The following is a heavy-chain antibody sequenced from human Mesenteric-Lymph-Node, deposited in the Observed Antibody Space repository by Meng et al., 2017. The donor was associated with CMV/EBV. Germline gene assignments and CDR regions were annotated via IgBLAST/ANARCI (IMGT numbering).Heavy chain of an antibody. CDR1: GGSISSYY. CDR2: IYYSGST. J-gene: IGHJ4*02. D-gene: IGHD3-3*01. V-gene: IGHV4-59*01. Sequence: SEILSLTCTVPGGSISSYYWSWIRQPPGKGLEWIGYIYYSGSTNYNPSLKSRVTISVDTTKNQFSLKLSSVTAADTAVYYCARFHADYDFWSGPTYYFAYWGQGTLVTVSS. CDR3: ARFHADYDFWSGPTYYFAY.